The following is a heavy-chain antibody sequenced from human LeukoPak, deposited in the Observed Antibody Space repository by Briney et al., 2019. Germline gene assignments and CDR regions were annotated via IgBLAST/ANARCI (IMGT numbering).Heavy chain of an antibody. CDR1: GFTVSSNY. CDR2: ISSSSSYI. Sequence: PGGSLRLSCAASGFTVSSNYMSWVRQAPGKGLEWVSSISSSSSYIYYADSVKGRFTISRDNAKNSLYLQMNSLRAEDTAVYYCARLGQAGSSSQYDFDYWGQGTLVTVSS. CDR3: ARLGQAGSSSQYDFDY. V-gene: IGHV3-21*01. J-gene: IGHJ4*02. D-gene: IGHD6-6*01.